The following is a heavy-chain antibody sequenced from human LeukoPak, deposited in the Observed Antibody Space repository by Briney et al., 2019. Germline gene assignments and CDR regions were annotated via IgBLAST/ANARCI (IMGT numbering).Heavy chain of an antibody. CDR3: AKDRATMVRGVMAS. Sequence: GGSLRLSCAASGFTFSSYGMHWVRQAPGKGLEWVAFIRYDGSNKYYADSVKGRFTISRDNSKNTLYLQMNSLRAEDTAVYYCAKDRATMVRGVMASWGQGTLVTVSS. CDR2: IRYDGSNK. J-gene: IGHJ5*02. CDR1: GFTFSSYG. V-gene: IGHV3-30*02. D-gene: IGHD3-10*01.